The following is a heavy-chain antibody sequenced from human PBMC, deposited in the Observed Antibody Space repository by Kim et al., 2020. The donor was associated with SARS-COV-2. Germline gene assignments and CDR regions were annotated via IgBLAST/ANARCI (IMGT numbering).Heavy chain of an antibody. D-gene: IGHD5-12*01. CDR1: GYTFDDYG. CDR2: ISXYNGNT. CDR3: AXXXYGXXRGXXXYW. J-gene: IGHJ2*01. V-gene: IGHV1-18*01. Sequence: ASVKVSCKASGYTFDDYGVSWVRQAPGQGLEWMGWISXYNGNTNYAQNLQGRVTXXXDTXXGTXXXEVXXXRSXXPAGXXCAXXXYGXXRGXXXYW.